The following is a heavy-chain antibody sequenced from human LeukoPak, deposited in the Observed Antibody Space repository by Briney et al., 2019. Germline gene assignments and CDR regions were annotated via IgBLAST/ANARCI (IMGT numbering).Heavy chain of an antibody. J-gene: IGHJ4*02. Sequence: PGRSLRLSCAASGFTFSSYGMHWVRQAPGKGLEWVAVIWYDGSNKYYADSVKGRLTISRDNSKNTLYLQMNSLRAEDMAVYYCAREARGSCYFDYWGQGTLVTVSS. D-gene: IGHD1-26*01. CDR3: AREARGSCYFDY. CDR1: GFTFSSYG. V-gene: IGHV3-33*01. CDR2: IWYDGSNK.